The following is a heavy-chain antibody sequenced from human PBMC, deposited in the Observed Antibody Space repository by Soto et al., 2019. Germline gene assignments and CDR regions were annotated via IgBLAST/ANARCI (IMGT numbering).Heavy chain of an antibody. D-gene: IGHD6-13*01. V-gene: IGHV5-51*01. CDR1: GYSFTSYW. CDR3: ARHCRSSWSYYYYGMDV. Sequence: PGESLKISCKGSGYSFTSYWIGWVRQVPGKGLEWMGIIYPGDSDTRYSPSFQGQVTISADKSISTAYLQWSSLKASDTAMYYCARHCRSSWSYYYYGMDVWGQGTTVTVSS. J-gene: IGHJ6*02. CDR2: IYPGDSDT.